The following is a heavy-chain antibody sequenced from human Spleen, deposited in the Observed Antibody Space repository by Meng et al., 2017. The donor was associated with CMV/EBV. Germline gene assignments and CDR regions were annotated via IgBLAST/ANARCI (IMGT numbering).Heavy chain of an antibody. V-gene: IGHV3-23*01. Sequence: GESLKISCSASGFTFSSAMSWVRQAPGEGLEWVSGINGNGGNTHYAESVKGRFTISRDNSKKTLYLQMSSLRAEDTAVYYCASPSRGWFYGMDVWGQGTTVTVSS. CDR2: INGNGGNT. CDR3: ASPSRGWFYGMDV. J-gene: IGHJ6*02. CDR1: GFTFSSA. D-gene: IGHD3-22*01.